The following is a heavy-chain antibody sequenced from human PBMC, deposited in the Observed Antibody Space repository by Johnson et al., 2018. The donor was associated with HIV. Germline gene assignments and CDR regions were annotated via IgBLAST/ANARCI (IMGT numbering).Heavy chain of an antibody. Sequence: VQLVESGGGVVQPGGSLRLSCAASGFTFSPYWMHWVRQAPGQGLVWVSRIISDVSSAIYTDSVTGRFTISRDNTKNTLYLQMNSLRVDDTAIYYCARAYTYGAFDIWGQGTMVTVSS. D-gene: IGHD5-18*01. V-gene: IGHV3-74*01. CDR3: ARAYTYGAFDI. CDR2: IISDVSSA. J-gene: IGHJ3*02. CDR1: GFTFSPYW.